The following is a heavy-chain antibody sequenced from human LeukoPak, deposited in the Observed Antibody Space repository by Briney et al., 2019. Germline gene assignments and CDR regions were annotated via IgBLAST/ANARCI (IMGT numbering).Heavy chain of an antibody. CDR2: ISAYNGNT. CDR1: GYTFTSYG. D-gene: IGHD5-24*01. Sequence: GASVKVSCKASGYTFTSYGISWVRQAPGQGLEGVGWISAYNGNTNYAQKLQGRVTMTTDTSTSTAYMELRSPRSDDTAVYYCARAPPYRGWLQYTFDYWGQGTLVTVSS. V-gene: IGHV1-18*01. CDR3: ARAPPYRGWLQYTFDY. J-gene: IGHJ4*02.